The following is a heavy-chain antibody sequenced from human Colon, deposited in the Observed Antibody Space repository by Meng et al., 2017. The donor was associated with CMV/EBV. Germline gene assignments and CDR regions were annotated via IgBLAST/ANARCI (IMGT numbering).Heavy chain of an antibody. D-gene: IGHD3-3*01. J-gene: IGHJ6*02. CDR2: ISSSSSYI. Sequence: GESLKISCAASGFRFSSFSMNWVRQAPGKGLEWVSSISSSSSYIYYADSVKGRFTISRDNAKNSLYLQMNSLRAEDTAVYYCARPLEWPGNYYGMDVWGQGTTVTVS. CDR3: ARPLEWPGNYYGMDV. V-gene: IGHV3-21*01. CDR1: GFRFSSFS.